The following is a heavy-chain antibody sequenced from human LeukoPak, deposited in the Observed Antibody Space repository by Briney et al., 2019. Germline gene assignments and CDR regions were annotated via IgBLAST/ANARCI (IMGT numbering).Heavy chain of an antibody. CDR2: MNPNSGNT. V-gene: IGHV1-8*03. D-gene: IGHD2-2*01. Sequence: ASVKVSCKASGYTFTSYDINWVRQATGQGLEWMGWMNPNSGNTGYAQKFQGRVTITRNTSISTAYMELSSLRSEDTAVYYCAREYCSSTSCFRGIFDYWGQGTLVTVSS. CDR1: GYTFTSYD. J-gene: IGHJ4*02. CDR3: AREYCSSTSCFRGIFDY.